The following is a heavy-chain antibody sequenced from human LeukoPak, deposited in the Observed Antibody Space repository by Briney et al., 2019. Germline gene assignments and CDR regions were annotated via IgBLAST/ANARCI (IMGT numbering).Heavy chain of an antibody. CDR1: GFTFDDYA. CDR2: ISWNSGSI. D-gene: IGHD6-13*01. V-gene: IGHV3-9*03. Sequence: PGRSLRLSCAASGFTFDDYAMHWVRQAPGKGLEWVSGISWNSGSIGYADSVKGRFTIFRDNAKNSLYLQMNSLRAEDMALYYCAKDISAAGTFWYFDLWGRGTLVTVSS. J-gene: IGHJ2*01. CDR3: AKDISAAGTFWYFDL.